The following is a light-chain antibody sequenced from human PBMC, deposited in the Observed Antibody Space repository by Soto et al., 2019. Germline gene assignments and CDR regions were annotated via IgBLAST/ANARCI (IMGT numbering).Light chain of an antibody. Sequence: EIVLTHSQATLSLSPCERATLSARASQSVSSYLAWYQQKPGQAPRLLIYDASNRATGIPARFSGSGSGTDFTLTISSLEPEDFAVYYCQQRSNWPWTFGQGTKVDIK. CDR1: QSVSSY. CDR3: QQRSNWPWT. CDR2: DAS. V-gene: IGKV3-11*01. J-gene: IGKJ1*01.